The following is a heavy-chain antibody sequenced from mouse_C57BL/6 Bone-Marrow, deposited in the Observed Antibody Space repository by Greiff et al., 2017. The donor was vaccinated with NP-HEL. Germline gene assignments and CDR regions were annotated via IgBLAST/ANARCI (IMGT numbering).Heavy chain of an antibody. CDR1: GFSFNTYA. CDR3: VRHRGSRYYYAMDY. D-gene: IGHD1-1*01. CDR2: IRSKSNNYAT. J-gene: IGHJ4*01. V-gene: IGHV10-1*01. Sequence: EVNLVESGGGLVQPKGSLKLSCAASGFSFNTYAMNWVRQAPGKGLEWVARIRSKSNNYATYYADSVKDRFTISRDDSESMLYLQMNNLKTEDTAMYYCVRHRGSRYYYAMDYWGQGTSVTVSS.